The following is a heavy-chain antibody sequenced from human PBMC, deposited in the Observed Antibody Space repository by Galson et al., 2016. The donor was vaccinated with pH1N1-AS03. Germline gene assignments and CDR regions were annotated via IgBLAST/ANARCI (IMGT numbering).Heavy chain of an antibody. Sequence: TLSLTCTVSGDSISSTPYYWGWIRQPPGKGLEWIGTIYFRGATYYSPSLKSRVTISIDSSKNLFPLSLSSVTAADTAVYYCARHVGGSYPNNLDSWGQGTLVIVSS. CDR1: GDSISSTPYY. CDR3: ARHVGGSYPNNLDS. D-gene: IGHD1-26*01. V-gene: IGHV4-39*06. J-gene: IGHJ4*02. CDR2: IYFRGAT.